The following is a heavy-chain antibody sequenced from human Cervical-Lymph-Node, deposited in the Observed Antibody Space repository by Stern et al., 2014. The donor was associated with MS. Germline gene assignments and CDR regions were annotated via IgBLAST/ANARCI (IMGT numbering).Heavy chain of an antibody. Sequence: QVQLVQSGAEVVKPGASVKVSCQASRHTFINYYIHWVRQAPGQGLEWMGIINPSGGDTTYAQKFQGRVTMGSDTSPNTVYVEVSSLRSDDTAVYYCAGSPYRPGTFDIWGRGTMVTVSS. CDR2: INPSGGDT. J-gene: IGHJ3*02. CDR3: AGSPYRPGTFDI. CDR1: RHTFINYY. V-gene: IGHV1-46*01. D-gene: IGHD3-16*02.